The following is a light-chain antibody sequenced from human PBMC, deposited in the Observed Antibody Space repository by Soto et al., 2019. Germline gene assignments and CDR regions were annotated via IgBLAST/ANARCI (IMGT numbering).Light chain of an antibody. J-gene: IGLJ3*02. CDR1: RNDIGTYNL. CDR3: CSYTDGSSLL. CDR2: EGN. V-gene: IGLV2-23*01. Sequence: QSALTQPASVSESPGQSISISCGGGRNDIGTYNLVSWYQQHPGKAPKLIIYEGNKRPSGVSNRFSGSRSGNTASLTISGLQAEDEADYYCCSYTDGSSLLFGGGTKLTFL.